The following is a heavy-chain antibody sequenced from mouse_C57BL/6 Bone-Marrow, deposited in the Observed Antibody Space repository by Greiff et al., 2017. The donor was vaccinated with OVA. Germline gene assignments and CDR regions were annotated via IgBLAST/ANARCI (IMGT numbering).Heavy chain of an antibody. CDR2: IYPGDGDT. V-gene: IGHV1-82*01. CDR1: GYAFSSSW. CDR3: ARGNYDYSDY. D-gene: IGHD2-4*01. Sequence: QVQLKQSGPELVKPGASVKISCKASGYAFSSSWMNWVKQRPGKGLEWIGRIYPGDGDTNYNGKFKGKATLTADKSSSTAYMQLSSLTSEDSAVYFCARGNYDYSDYWGQGTTLTVSS. J-gene: IGHJ2*01.